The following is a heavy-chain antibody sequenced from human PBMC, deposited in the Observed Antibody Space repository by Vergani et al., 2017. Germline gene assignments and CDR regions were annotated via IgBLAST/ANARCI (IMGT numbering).Heavy chain of an antibody. CDR1: GYIFSNFW. CDR3: ARHPYTPLCTAIDCPRWFDP. D-gene: IGHD2-21*02. J-gene: IGHJ5*02. CDR2: IYPGDSEV. Sequence: EKQLVQSGSETKKPGESLKISCQAFGYIFSNFWIGWVRQRPGRGLEWMGIIYPGDSEVMSNPTFRGQVIFSVDTSVNTSYLQWRSLQASDTAMYYCARHPYTPLCTAIDCPRWFDPWGQGTLVTVSS. V-gene: IGHV5-51*01.